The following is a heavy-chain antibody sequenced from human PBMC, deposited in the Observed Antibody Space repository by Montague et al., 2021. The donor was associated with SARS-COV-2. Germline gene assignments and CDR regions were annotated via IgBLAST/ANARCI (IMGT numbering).Heavy chain of an antibody. CDR1: GFTFSSYA. Sequence: SLRLSCAASGFTFSSYAMSWVRQAPGKGLEWASVIYSGGSSTCYADSVKGRFTISRDNSKNTLYLQMNSLRAEDTAVYYCAKQYSSRWYPQYFQHWGQGTLVTVSS. CDR2: IYSGGSST. CDR3: AKQYSSRWYPQYFQH. V-gene: IGHV3-23*03. D-gene: IGHD6-13*01. J-gene: IGHJ1*01.